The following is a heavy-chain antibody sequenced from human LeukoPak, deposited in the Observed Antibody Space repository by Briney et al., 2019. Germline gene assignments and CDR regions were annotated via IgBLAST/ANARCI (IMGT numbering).Heavy chain of an antibody. Sequence: ASVKVSCKASGGTFSSYAISWVRQAPGQGLEWMGIINPSGGSTSYAQKFQGRVTMTRDMSTSTVYMELSSLRSEDTAVYYCAREFLAVAVSWFDPWGQGTLVTVSS. J-gene: IGHJ5*02. V-gene: IGHV1-46*01. CDR1: GGTFSSYA. CDR3: AREFLAVAVSWFDP. CDR2: INPSGGST. D-gene: IGHD6-19*01.